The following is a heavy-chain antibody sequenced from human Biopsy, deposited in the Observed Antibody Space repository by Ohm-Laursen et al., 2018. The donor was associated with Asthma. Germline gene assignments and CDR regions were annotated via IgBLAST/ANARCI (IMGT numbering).Heavy chain of an antibody. CDR3: ARISRLGYNSLDYGMDV. J-gene: IGHJ6*02. D-gene: IGHD5-24*01. CDR1: GFSVSTKY. Sequence: SLRLSCAASGFSVSTKYMSWVRQAPGKGLEWVSLIYSGDNTYYAGSVKGRFTISSDHSKLYLQMNNLRAEDTAVYHCARISRLGYNSLDYGMDVWGQGTTVTVSS. CDR2: IYSGDNT. V-gene: IGHV3-53*01.